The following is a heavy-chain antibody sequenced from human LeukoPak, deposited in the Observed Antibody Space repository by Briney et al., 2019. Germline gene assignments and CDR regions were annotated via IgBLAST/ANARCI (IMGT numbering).Heavy chain of an antibody. V-gene: IGHV3-23*01. CDR1: GFTSSSYA. Sequence: GGSLRLFCAASGFTSSSYALNWVRQAPGKGLEWVATVSGSGDRMYHADSVKGRFTISRDNSKNTIYLQMNSLRAEDTALYYCAKAAAAPGFDFWGQGTLVTVSS. CDR2: VSGSGDRM. CDR3: AKAAAAPGFDF. D-gene: IGHD6-13*01. J-gene: IGHJ4*02.